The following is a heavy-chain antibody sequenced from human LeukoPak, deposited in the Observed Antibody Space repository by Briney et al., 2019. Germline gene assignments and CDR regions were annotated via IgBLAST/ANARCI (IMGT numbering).Heavy chain of an antibody. J-gene: IGHJ5*02. CDR2: IIGGGST. D-gene: IGHD2-15*01. Sequence: PGGSLRPSCVVSGFSVSSNCMSWVRQAPGKGLEWGSIIIGGGSTYYADSVKGRFTISRNTSKHMLYLHMNSLRAEDTAVYYCARCRSSVGCFAPWGQGTLVTVSS. V-gene: IGHV3-66*01. CDR3: ARCRSSVGCFAP. CDR1: GFSVSSNC.